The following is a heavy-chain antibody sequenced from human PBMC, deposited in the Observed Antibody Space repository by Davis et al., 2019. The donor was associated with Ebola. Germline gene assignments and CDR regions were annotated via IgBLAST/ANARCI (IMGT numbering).Heavy chain of an antibody. J-gene: IGHJ6*02. CDR3: ARDSGYYYYYYGMDV. V-gene: IGHV1-3*01. Sequence: AASVKVSCKASGYTFTSYAMHWVRQAPGQRLEWMGWINAGNGNTKYSQKFQGRVTITRDTSASTAYMELSSLRSEDTAVYYCARDSGYYYYYYGMDVWGQGTTVTVSS. CDR2: INAGNGNT. CDR1: GYTFTSYA. D-gene: IGHD3-22*01.